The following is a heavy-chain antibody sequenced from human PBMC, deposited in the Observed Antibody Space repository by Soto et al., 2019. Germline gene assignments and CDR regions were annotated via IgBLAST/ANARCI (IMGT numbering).Heavy chain of an antibody. CDR2: IPYSGTT. J-gene: IGHJ4*02. CDR1: GASISTSYW. V-gene: IGHV4-4*02. CDR3: PRALLKAPHS. Sequence: QVQLQESGPGLVKPSETLSLTCAVSGASISTSYWWSWVHQSPGKGLESIGEIPYSGTTNYNPSLEPRPTISKHQPKNPFSLTLTSVPAADTAVSYSPRALLKAPHSWGQATLLTVSS.